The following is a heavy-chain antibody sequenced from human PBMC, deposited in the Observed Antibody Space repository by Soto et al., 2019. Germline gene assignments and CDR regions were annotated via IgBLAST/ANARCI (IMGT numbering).Heavy chain of an antibody. V-gene: IGHV1-18*01. J-gene: IGHJ3*02. CDR2: ISAYNGNT. CDR1: GYTFTSYG. CDR3: ARDRYYYGSGSYLAFDI. Sequence: QVQLVQSGAEVKKPGASVKVSCKASGYTFTSYGISWVRQAPGQGLEWMGWISAYNGNTNYAQKLQGRVTMTTDTSTSTAYMELRSLRSDDTAVYYCARDRYYYGSGSYLAFDIWGQGTMVTVSS. D-gene: IGHD3-10*01.